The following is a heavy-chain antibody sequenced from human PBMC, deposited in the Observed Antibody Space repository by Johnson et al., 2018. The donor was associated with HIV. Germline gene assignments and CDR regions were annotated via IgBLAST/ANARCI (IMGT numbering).Heavy chain of an antibody. D-gene: IGHD3-22*01. CDR2: IRNDGSNK. V-gene: IGHV3-30*02. CDR1: GFTFSDYY. J-gene: IGHJ3*02. Sequence: QVQLVESGGGLVKPGGSLRLSCVASGFTFSDYYMTWIRQAPGKGLEWVAFIRNDGSNKNYGDSVKGRFTISRDNSKNTLYLQMNSLRAEDTAVYYCAKVRRAYYEDAFDIWGQGTMVTVSS. CDR3: AKVRRAYYEDAFDI.